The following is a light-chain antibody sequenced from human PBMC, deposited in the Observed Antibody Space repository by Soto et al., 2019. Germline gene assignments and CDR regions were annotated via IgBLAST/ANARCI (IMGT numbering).Light chain of an antibody. J-gene: IGLJ1*01. CDR2: GNS. CDR3: QSYDSSLSGKV. Sequence: QSVLTQPPSGSGAPGQRVTISCTGSSSNIGAGYDVHWYQQLPGTAPKLLIYGNSNRPSGVPDRFSGSKSGTSASLAITGLQAEDEADYYCQSYDSSLSGKVFGTGTKVTVL. V-gene: IGLV1-40*01. CDR1: SSNIGAGYD.